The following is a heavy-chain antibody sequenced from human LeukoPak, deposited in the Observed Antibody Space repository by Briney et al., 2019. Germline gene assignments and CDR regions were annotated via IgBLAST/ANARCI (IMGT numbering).Heavy chain of an antibody. CDR2: IYYSGCT. D-gene: IGHD3-22*01. CDR3: ARICGMEDPVVVRLAFDI. CDR1: GGSISSYY. J-gene: IGHJ3*02. Sequence: PSETLSLTCTVSGGSISSYYWSWIRQPPGKGLEWIGYIYYSGCTNYNPSLKSRVTISVDTSKNQFSLKLSSVTAADTAVYYCARICGMEDPVVVRLAFDIWGQGTMVTVSS. V-gene: IGHV4-59*01.